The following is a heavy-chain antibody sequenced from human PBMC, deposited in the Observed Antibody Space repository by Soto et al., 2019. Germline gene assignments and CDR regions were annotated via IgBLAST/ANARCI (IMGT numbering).Heavy chain of an antibody. CDR3: ARDLSLTGDAFDI. Sequence: SETLSLTCTVSGGSISSYYWSWIRQPPGKGLEWIGYIYYSGSSNYNPSLKSRVTISVDTSKNQFSLKLSSVTAADTAVYYCARDLSLTGDAFDIWGQGTMVTVSS. CDR1: GGSISSYY. D-gene: IGHD7-27*01. J-gene: IGHJ3*02. V-gene: IGHV4-59*01. CDR2: IYYSGSS.